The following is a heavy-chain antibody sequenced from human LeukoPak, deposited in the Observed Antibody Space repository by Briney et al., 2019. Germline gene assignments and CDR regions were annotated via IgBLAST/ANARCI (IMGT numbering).Heavy chain of an antibody. D-gene: IGHD3-10*01. CDR2: ISYDGSNK. CDR3: AKDVGTNAYYYYYYMDV. V-gene: IGHV3-30*18. Sequence: GGSLRLSCAASGFAFSSYGMHWVRQAPGKGLGWVAVISYDGSNKYYGDSVKGRFTISRDNSKNTLYLQMNSLRAKDTAVYYCAKDVGTNAYYYYYYMDVWGKGTTVTVSS. CDR1: GFAFSSYG. J-gene: IGHJ6*03.